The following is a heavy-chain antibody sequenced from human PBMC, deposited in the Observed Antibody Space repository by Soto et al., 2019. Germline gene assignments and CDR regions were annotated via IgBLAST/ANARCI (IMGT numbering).Heavy chain of an antibody. CDR3: ARQEYSSFNWFDP. D-gene: IGHD6-6*01. Sequence: PSETLSLTCTVSGGSISSYYWSWIRQPPGKGLEWIGYIYYSGSTNYNPSLKSRVTISVDTSKNQFSLKLSSVTAADTAVYYCARQEYSSFNWFDPWGQGTLVTVSS. J-gene: IGHJ5*02. CDR1: GGSISSYY. CDR2: IYYSGST. V-gene: IGHV4-59*08.